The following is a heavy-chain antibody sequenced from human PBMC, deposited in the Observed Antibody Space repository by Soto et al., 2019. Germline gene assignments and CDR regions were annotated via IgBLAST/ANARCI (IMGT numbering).Heavy chain of an antibody. V-gene: IGHV4-30-4*01. J-gene: IGHJ3*02. D-gene: IGHD3-22*01. CDR1: GGSISSGDYY. CDR3: ARVSYYYDSSGYYYVAFDI. Sequence: KTSETLSLTCTVSGGSISSGDYYWSWIRQPPGKALEWIGYIYYSGSTYYNPSLKSRVTISVDTSKNQFSLKLSSVTAADTAVYYCARVSYYYDSSGYYYVAFDIWGQGTMVTVSS. CDR2: IYYSGST.